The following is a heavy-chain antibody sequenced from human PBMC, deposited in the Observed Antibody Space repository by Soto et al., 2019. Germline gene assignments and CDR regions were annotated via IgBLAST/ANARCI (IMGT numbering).Heavy chain of an antibody. V-gene: IGHV4-59*12. CDR3: ASAISIAVAS. D-gene: IGHD6-19*01. J-gene: IGHJ4*02. CDR1: GGSISTYY. Sequence: PSETLSLTCTVSGGSISTYYWSWIRQPPGKGLEWVGYVYYSGSTNYNPSLKSRVTISVDTSKNQFSLKLSSVIAADTAVYYCASAISIAVASWGQGTLVTVSS. CDR2: VYYSGST.